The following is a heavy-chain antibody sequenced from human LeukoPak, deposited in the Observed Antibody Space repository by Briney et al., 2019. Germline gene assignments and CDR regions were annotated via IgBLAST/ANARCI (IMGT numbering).Heavy chain of an antibody. Sequence: PSETLSLTCTVSGGSISNSDYYWDWIRQPPGKGLEWIGSINYRGSTYYNPSLESRVTISVDTSKNQFSLKLSSVTAADTAVYYCARGWIQLSTFDYWGQGTLVTVSS. CDR2: INYRGST. J-gene: IGHJ4*02. CDR3: ARGWIQLSTFDY. CDR1: GGSISNSDYY. D-gene: IGHD5-18*01. V-gene: IGHV4-39*07.